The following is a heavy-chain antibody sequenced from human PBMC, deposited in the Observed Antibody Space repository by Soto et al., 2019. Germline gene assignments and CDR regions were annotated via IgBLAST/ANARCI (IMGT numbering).Heavy chain of an antibody. D-gene: IGHD3-22*01. V-gene: IGHV3-74*01. Sequence: GGSLRLSCAASGFTFSNSWMHWVRQAPGKGLVWVPYINSDGSTTTYADSVKGRFTISRDNAKNTVYLQINSLRAEETSVYYCARERSDSNDYWGQGPPGTVSP. CDR3: ARERSDSNDY. CDR2: INSDGSTT. CDR1: GFTFSNSW. J-gene: IGHJ4*02.